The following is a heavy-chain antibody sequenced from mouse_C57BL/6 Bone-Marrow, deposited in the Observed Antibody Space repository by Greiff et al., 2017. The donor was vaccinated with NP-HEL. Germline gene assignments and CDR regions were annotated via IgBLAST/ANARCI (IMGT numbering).Heavy chain of an antibody. Sequence: EVKLMESEGGLVQPGSSMKLSCTASGFTFSDYYMAWVRQVPEKGLEWVATINYDGSSTYYLDSLKSRFIISRDNAKNILYLQMSSLKSEDTATYYCARVSTHPYYFDYWGQGTTLTVSS. V-gene: IGHV5-16*01. CDR1: GFTFSDYY. J-gene: IGHJ2*01. CDR3: ARVSTHPYYFDY. CDR2: INYDGSST.